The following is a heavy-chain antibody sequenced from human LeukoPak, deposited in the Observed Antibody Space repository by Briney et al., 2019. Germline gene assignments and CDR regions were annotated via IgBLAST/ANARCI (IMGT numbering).Heavy chain of an antibody. CDR3: ARAPRGPRPGNWFDP. CDR2: ISSSSAYI. D-gene: IGHD7-27*01. Sequence: RTGGSLRLSCAGAGFTFSTHTINWVRQAPGKGLEWVSSISSSSAYIYYADSVKGRFTISRNNAKNSLYLQMNSLRAEDTAVYYCARAPRGPRPGNWFDPWGQGTLVAVSS. CDR1: GFTFSTHT. V-gene: IGHV3-21*01. J-gene: IGHJ5*02.